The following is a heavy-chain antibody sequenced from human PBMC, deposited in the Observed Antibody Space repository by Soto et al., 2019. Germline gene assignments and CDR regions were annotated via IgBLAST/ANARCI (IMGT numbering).Heavy chain of an antibody. D-gene: IGHD6-19*01. V-gene: IGHV3-23*01. CDR2: ISDSGADK. CDR1: GFTTNKHA. CDR3: ARDFGYSSGWYRQNYYGMDV. Sequence: GGSLRLSCAVSGFTTNKHAMSWVRQAPEKGLEWVAGISDSGADKFYAESVRGRFSISRDNSKNTLYLQMNSLRAEDTAVYYCARDFGYSSGWYRQNYYGMDVWGQGTTVTVSS. J-gene: IGHJ6*02.